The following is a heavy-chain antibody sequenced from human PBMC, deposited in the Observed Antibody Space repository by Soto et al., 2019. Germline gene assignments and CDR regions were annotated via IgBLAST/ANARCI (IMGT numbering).Heavy chain of an antibody. J-gene: IGHJ5*01. CDR2: MTPDSGDT. D-gene: IGHD3-16*01. V-gene: IGHV1-8*01. CDR3: ARDPFYGCFDS. Sequence: QVQMVQSGAEVRKPGASVKVYCKASGHTLASYDINWVRQATGQGLEWMGWMTPDSGDTGYAQKFQGRVTMTWDTSITTAYMELSSLRSDDTAVYYCARDPFYGCFDSWGQGTLVTVSS. CDR1: GHTLASYD.